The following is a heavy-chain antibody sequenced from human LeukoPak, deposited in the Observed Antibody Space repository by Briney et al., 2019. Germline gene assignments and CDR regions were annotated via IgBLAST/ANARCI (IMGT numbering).Heavy chain of an antibody. J-gene: IGHJ4*02. D-gene: IGHD3-10*01. CDR2: IKQDGREK. CDR1: GFTFSSYW. Sequence: GGSLRLSCAASGFTFSSYWMSWVRQAPGKGLEWVANIKQDGREKYYVDSVKGRFTISRDNAKNSLYLQMNSLRAEDTAVYYCARPNSMVRGVISTFFDYWGQGTLVTVSS. V-gene: IGHV3-7*01. CDR3: ARPNSMVRGVISTFFDY.